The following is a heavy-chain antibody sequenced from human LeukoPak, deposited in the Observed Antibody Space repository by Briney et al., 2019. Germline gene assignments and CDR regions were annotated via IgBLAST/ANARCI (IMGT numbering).Heavy chain of an antibody. V-gene: IGHV3-21*01. Sequence: AGGSLRLSCAASGFTFSSYSMNWVRQAPGKGLEWVSSISSSSSYIYYADSVKGRFTISRDNAKNSLYLQMNSLRAEDTAVYYCARDFSIDGYNSYYMDVWGKGTTVTVSS. CDR2: ISSSSSYI. J-gene: IGHJ6*03. D-gene: IGHD5-24*01. CDR1: GFTFSSYS. CDR3: ARDFSIDGYNSYYMDV.